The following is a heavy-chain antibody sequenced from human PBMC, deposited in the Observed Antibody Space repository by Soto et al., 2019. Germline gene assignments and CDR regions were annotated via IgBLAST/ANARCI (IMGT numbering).Heavy chain of an antibody. D-gene: IGHD6-19*01. CDR3: ARFSGSYYYAMDV. J-gene: IGHJ6*02. CDR1: GWSFSGYY. CDR2: INHSGVT. V-gene: IGHV4-34*01. Sequence: QVQLQQWGAGLLKPSGTLSLTCAVYGWSFSGYYWSWIRQPPGKGLEWIGEINHSGVTNYKPSLTRRVTISVDTSKNQFSLQLKSVTAADTALYYCARFSGSYYYAMDVWGQGSTVTVSS.